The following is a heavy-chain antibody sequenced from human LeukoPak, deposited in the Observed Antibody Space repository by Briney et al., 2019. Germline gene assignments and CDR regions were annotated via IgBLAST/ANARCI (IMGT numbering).Heavy chain of an antibody. CDR3: ARAHSSGWSRSRFDP. CDR1: GGSISSSSYS. V-gene: IGHV4-39*01. CDR2: IYYSGST. J-gene: IGHJ5*02. Sequence: SETLSLTCTVSGGSISSSSYSWGWIRQPPGKGLEWIGSIYYSGSTYYNPSLKSRVTISVDTSKNQFSLKLSSVTAADTAVYYCARAHSSGWSRSRFDPWGQGTLVTVSS. D-gene: IGHD6-19*01.